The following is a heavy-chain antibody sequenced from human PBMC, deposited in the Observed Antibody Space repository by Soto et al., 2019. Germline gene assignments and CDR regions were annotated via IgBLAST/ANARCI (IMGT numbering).Heavy chain of an antibody. V-gene: IGHV4-34*01. Sequence: SETLSLTCAVYGGSFSGYYWSWIRQPPGKGLEWIWEINHSGSTNYNPCLKSRVTISVETSKNQFSLKLSSGTAADTAVYYCASGRRAGIELWFVWFDPWGQGTLVTVSS. CDR1: GGSFSGYY. CDR3: ASGRRAGIELWFVWFDP. D-gene: IGHD5-18*01. J-gene: IGHJ5*02. CDR2: INHSGST.